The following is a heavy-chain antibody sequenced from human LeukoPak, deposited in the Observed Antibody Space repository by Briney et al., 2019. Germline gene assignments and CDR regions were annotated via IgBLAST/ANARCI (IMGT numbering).Heavy chain of an antibody. CDR3: AKEPRIAAAGAFDY. J-gene: IGHJ4*02. Sequence: GGSLRLSCAASGFMFTTYWMSWVRQAPGKGLEWVANINQDGSEKYYVDSLKGRFTVSRDNTKNSLYLQMNSLRAEDTAVYYCAKEPRIAAAGAFDYWGQGTLVTVSS. V-gene: IGHV3-7*01. D-gene: IGHD6-13*01. CDR2: INQDGSEK. CDR1: GFMFTTYW.